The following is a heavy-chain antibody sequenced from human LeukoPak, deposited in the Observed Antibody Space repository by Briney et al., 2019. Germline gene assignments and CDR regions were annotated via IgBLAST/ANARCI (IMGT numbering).Heavy chain of an antibody. CDR3: ARDLWGIRRGH. V-gene: IGHV3-23*01. D-gene: IGHD1-26*01. CDR2: ISGSGGST. CDR1: GFTFSSYA. J-gene: IGHJ3*01. Sequence: GGSLRLSCAASGFTFSSYAMSWVRQAPGKGPEWVSAISGSGGSTYYADSVKGRFTISRDNAKNSLYLQMNSLRAEDTAVYYCARDLWGIRRGHWGQGTMVTVSS.